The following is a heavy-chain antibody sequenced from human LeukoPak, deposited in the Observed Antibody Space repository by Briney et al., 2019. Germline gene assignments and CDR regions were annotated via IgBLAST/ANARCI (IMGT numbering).Heavy chain of an antibody. D-gene: IGHD3-3*01. J-gene: IGHJ3*02. CDR1: GGTFSSYA. Sequence: SVKVSCKASGGTFSSYAISWVRQAPGQGLEWMGGIIPIFGTANYAQKFQGRVTITADESTSTAYMELSSLRSEDTAVYYCAKDQLSSGFMDAFDIWGQGTMVTVSS. V-gene: IGHV1-69*13. CDR2: IIPIFGTA. CDR3: AKDQLSSGFMDAFDI.